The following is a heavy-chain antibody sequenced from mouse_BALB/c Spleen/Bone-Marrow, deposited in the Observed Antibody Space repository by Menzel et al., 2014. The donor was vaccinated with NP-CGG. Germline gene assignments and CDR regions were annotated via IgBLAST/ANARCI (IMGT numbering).Heavy chain of an antibody. CDR1: GFSLTSYG. D-gene: IGHD1-2*01. CDR3: ARNSHYYGYYCAMDY. V-gene: IGHV2-2*02. CDR2: IWSGGST. J-gene: IGHJ4*01. Sequence: VKLVESGPGLVQPSQSLSITCTVSGFSLTSYGVHWVRQSPGKGLEWLGVIWSGGSTDYNAAFISRLSISKDNSKSQVFFKMNSLQANDTAIYYCARNSHYYGYYCAMDYWGQGTSVTVSS.